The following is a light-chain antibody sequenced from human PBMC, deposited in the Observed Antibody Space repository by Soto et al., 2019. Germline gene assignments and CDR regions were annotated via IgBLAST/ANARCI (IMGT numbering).Light chain of an antibody. J-gene: IGLJ2*01. V-gene: IGLV1-36*01. CDR2: YDD. Sequence: QSVLTQPPSVSEAPRQRVTISCSGSSSNIGNNAVNWYQQLPGKAPKLLIYYDDLLPSGVSDRFSGSKSGTSASLAISGLQSEDEAVYYCAAWDDSLNGVVFGGGTQLTVL. CDR1: SSNIGNNA. CDR3: AAWDDSLNGVV.